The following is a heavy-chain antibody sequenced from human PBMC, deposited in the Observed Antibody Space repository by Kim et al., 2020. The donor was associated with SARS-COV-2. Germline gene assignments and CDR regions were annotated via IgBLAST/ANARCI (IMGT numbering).Heavy chain of an antibody. V-gene: IGHV3-23*01. D-gene: IGHD5-12*01. CDR3: AKGSAGNGYYYFDY. J-gene: IGHJ4*02. Sequence: GGSLRLSCAASGFGFSTYAMNWVRQAPGKGLQWVSGTSGRGTSSYYTDSGKGRFTISRDNSNNTVYLQMNSLRADDTAIYYCAKGSAGNGYYYFDYWGQGILVTVSS. CDR1: GFGFSTYA. CDR2: TSGRGTSS.